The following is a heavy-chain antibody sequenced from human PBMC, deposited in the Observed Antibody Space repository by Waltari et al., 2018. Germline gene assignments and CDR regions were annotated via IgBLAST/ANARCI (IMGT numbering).Heavy chain of an antibody. J-gene: IGHJ3*02. D-gene: IGHD1-26*01. CDR3: ARRSGWDDAFDI. V-gene: IGHV3-33*08. Sequence: VQLVESGGGLVQPGGSLRLSCAASGFTFSSYWMHWVRQAPGKGLVWVAVIWYDGSNKYYADSVKGRFTISRDNSKNTLYLQMNSLRAEDTAVYYCARRSGWDDAFDIWGQGTMVTVSS. CDR1: GFTFSSYW. CDR2: IWYDGSNK.